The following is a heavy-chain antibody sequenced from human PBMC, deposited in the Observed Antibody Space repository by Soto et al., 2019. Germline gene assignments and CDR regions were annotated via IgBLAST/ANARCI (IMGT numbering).Heavy chain of an antibody. CDR1: GGSFSGYY. V-gene: IGHV4-34*01. Sequence: QVQLQQWGAGPLRPLETLSLTCGVSGGSFSGYYWAWIRQSPGKGLEWIGEINDRGSINYNPSLKSRVSISVDTSKNHYSLNLRSVPAAATAVYYCARESHDILTGPPWVWYFDLWGRGTLVTVSS. J-gene: IGHJ2*01. CDR3: ARESHDILTGPPWVWYFDL. CDR2: INDRGSI. D-gene: IGHD3-9*01.